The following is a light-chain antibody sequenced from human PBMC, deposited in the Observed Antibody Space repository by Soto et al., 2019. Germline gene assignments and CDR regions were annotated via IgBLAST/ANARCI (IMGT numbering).Light chain of an antibody. V-gene: IGKV1-39*01. CDR3: QQSHSAPRT. Sequence: DIQMTQSPSSLSASVGARVTITCRASQRIGTYLNWYQQKPGEAPKVLIYAASSLQSGVPSRFSSSGSGTDVTLTISSLQPEDFATYYCQQSHSAPRTFGQGTKVEIK. CDR1: QRIGTY. J-gene: IGKJ1*01. CDR2: AAS.